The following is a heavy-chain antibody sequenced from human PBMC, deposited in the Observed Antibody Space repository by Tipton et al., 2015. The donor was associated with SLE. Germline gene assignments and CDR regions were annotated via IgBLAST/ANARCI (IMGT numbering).Heavy chain of an antibody. CDR2: IYYSGST. CDR1: SSYG. J-gene: IGHJ3*02. D-gene: IGHD7-27*01. V-gene: IGHV4-39*01. CDR3: ARLDRAGDRDAFDI. Sequence: SSYGMHWVRQAPGKGLEWIGSIYYSGSTYYNPSLKSRVTISVDTSKNQFSLKLSSVTAADTAVYYCARLDRAGDRDAFDIWGQGTMVTVSS.